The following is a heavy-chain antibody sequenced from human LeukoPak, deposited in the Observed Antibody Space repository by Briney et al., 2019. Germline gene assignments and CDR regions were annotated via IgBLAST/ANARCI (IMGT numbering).Heavy chain of an antibody. D-gene: IGHD2-15*01. CDR1: GFTFSTYD. V-gene: IGHV3-13*01. J-gene: IGHJ6*02. CDR2: IGTGDDT. CDR3: AREIRETVVTRHYYYGIDV. Sequence: HPGGSLRLSRAASGFTFSTYDMHWVRQVTGKGLEWVSAIGTGDDTYYLGSVKGRFTISRENAKNVLYLQMSSLRAEDTAVYYCAREIRETVVTRHYYYGIDVWGQGTTVTVSS.